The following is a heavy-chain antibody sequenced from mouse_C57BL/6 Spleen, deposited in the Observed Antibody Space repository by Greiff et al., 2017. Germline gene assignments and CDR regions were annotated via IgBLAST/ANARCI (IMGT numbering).Heavy chain of an antibody. J-gene: IGHJ2*01. Sequence: LVESGAELVRPGASVTLSCKASGYTFTDYEMHWVKQTPVHGLEWIGAIDPETGGTAYNQKFKGKAILTADKSSSTAYMELRSLTSEDSAVYYCTRWITTVVAYFDYWGQGTTLTVSS. CDR3: TRWITTVVAYFDY. CDR1: GYTFTDYE. CDR2: IDPETGGT. V-gene: IGHV1-15*01. D-gene: IGHD1-1*01.